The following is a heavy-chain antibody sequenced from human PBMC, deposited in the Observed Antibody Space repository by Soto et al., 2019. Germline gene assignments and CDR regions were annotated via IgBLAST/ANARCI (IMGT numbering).Heavy chain of an antibody. CDR3: ARCPPREQQLVTNWFDP. D-gene: IGHD6-13*01. J-gene: IGHJ5*02. CDR1: GGSFSGYY. CDR2: INHSGST. Sequence: SETLSLTCAVYGGSFSGYYWSWIRQPPGKGLEWIGEINHSGSTNYNPSLKSRVTISVDTSKNQFSLKLSSVTAADTAVYYCARCPPREQQLVTNWFDPWGQGTLVTVSS. V-gene: IGHV4-34*01.